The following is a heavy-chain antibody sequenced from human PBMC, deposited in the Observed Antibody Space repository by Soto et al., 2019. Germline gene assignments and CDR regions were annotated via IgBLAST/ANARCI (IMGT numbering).Heavy chain of an antibody. CDR2: IYYTGST. V-gene: IGHV4-39*01. CDR1: GGSITSNSHY. J-gene: IGHJ4*02. CDR3: ARHGGNSVWDFHFDY. D-gene: IGHD1-26*01. Sequence: SETLSLTCSVSGGSITSNSHYWGWIRQPPGKGLEWIGTIYYTGSTFYNPSLKSRLTISVDTSKNQFSLKLSSVTASDTALYCCARHGGNSVWDFHFDYWGQGNLVTVSS.